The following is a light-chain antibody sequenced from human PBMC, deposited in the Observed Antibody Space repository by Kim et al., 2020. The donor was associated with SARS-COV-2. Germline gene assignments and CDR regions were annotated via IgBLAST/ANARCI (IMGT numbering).Light chain of an antibody. CDR2: SND. V-gene: IGLV1-44*01. CDR1: SSNFGVTP. J-gene: IGLJ3*02. Sequence: GQRVNISCSGTSSNFGVTPVNWYRQPPGTAPQLLIYSNDERPSGVPDRFSGSRSGYSASLAISGLQSDDEADYYCAASDDILNGWVFGGGTQLTVL. CDR3: AASDDILNGWV.